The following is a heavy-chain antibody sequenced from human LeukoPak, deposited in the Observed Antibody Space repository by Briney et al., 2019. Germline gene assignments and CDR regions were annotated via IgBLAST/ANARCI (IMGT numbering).Heavy chain of an antibody. CDR1: GFTFSSYA. V-gene: IGHV3-30*04. J-gene: IGHJ5*01. D-gene: IGHD3-10*01. Sequence: AGGSLRLSCAASGFTFSSYAMHWVRQAPGKGLEWVAVISYDGSNKYYADSVKGRFTISRDNSKNTLYLQMNSLRAEDTAVFYCARARRSGGITMVRGVKDRGWFDSWGQGILVTVSS. CDR2: ISYDGSNK. CDR3: ARARRSGGITMVRGVKDRGWFDS.